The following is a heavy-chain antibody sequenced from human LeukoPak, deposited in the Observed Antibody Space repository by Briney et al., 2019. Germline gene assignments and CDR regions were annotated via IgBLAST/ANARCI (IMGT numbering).Heavy chain of an antibody. CDR1: GFTFGSYS. J-gene: IGHJ6*04. CDR2: ISSSSSYI. Sequence: AGGSLRLSCAASGFTFGSYSMNWVRQAPGKGLEWVSSISSSSSYIYYADSVKGRFTISRDNAKNSLYLQMNSLRAEDTAVYYCARDLGSGMDVWGKGTTVTVSS. CDR3: ARDLGSGMDV. V-gene: IGHV3-21*01.